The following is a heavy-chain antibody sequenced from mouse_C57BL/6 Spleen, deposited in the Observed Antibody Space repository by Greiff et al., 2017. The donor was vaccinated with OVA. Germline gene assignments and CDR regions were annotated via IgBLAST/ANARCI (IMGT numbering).Heavy chain of an antibody. Sequence: QVQLKQPGAELVMPGASVKLSCKASGYTFTSYWMHWVKQRPGQGLEWIGEIDPSDSYTNYNQKFKGKSTLTVDKSSSTAYMQLSSLTSEDSAVYYCARSGAYYSNYEWYFDVWGTGTTVTVSS. V-gene: IGHV1-69*01. CDR1: GYTFTSYW. CDR2: IDPSDSYT. D-gene: IGHD2-5*01. CDR3: ARSGAYYSNYEWYFDV. J-gene: IGHJ1*03.